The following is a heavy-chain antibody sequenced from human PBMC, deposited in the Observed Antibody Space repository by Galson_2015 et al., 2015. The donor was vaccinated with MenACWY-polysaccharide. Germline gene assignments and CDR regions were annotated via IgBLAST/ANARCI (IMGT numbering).Heavy chain of an antibody. V-gene: IGHV1-3*01. Sequence: SVKVSCKASGYAFTNFATHWVRQAPGQGLEWMGWINAGNGDTKYSQKFQGRVTLIVDTSKNQFSLQLNSVTPEDTAVYYCVRGGAAASLLFDPWGQGTLVTVSS. CDR2: INAGNGDT. J-gene: IGHJ5*02. D-gene: IGHD2-15*01. CDR3: VRGGAAASLLFDP. CDR1: GYAFTNFA.